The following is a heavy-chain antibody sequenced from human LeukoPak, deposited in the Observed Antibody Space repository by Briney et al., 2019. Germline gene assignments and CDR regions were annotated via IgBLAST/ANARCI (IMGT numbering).Heavy chain of an antibody. CDR3: ARRDGDHLSNWYFDL. D-gene: IGHD1-14*01. CDR1: GGSISSYC. Sequence: SETLSLTCTVSGGSISSYCWSWIRQPPGKGLEWIGYIYTSGSTNYNPSLKSRVTISVDTSKNQFSLKLSSVTAADTAVYYCARRDGDHLSNWYFDLWGRGTLVTVSS. J-gene: IGHJ2*01. CDR2: IYTSGST. V-gene: IGHV4-4*09.